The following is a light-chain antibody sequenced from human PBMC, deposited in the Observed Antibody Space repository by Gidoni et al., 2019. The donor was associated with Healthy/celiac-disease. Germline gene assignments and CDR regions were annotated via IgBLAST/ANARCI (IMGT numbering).Light chain of an antibody. J-gene: IGKJ1*01. CDR2: KAS. CDR1: QSISSC. V-gene: IGKV1-5*03. Sequence: DIQMTQSPSTLSASVGDRVTNTCRASQSISSCVAWYQQKPGKAPKLLIYKASSLESGVPSRFSGSGSGTEFTLTISSLQPDDFATYYCQQYNSYPLTFGQGTKVEIK. CDR3: QQYNSYPLT.